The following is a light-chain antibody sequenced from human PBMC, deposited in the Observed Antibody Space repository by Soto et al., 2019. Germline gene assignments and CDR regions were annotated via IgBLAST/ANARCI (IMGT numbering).Light chain of an antibody. CDR1: QRVSSN. Sequence: EIVMTQSPANLSVSPGERATLSCRASQRVSSNLAWYQQKPGQAPRLLIYGASTRATGIPARFSGSGSGTEFTLTISSLQSEDFAVYYCQQYNNWPLWTIGQGTKVEIK. J-gene: IGKJ1*01. V-gene: IGKV3-15*01. CDR2: GAS. CDR3: QQYNNWPLWT.